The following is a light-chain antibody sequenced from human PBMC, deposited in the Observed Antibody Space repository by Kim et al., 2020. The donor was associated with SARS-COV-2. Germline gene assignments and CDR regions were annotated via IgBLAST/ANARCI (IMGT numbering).Light chain of an antibody. CDR1: QNVDIR. CDR2: DAS. V-gene: IGKV3-11*01. CDR3: QQRAHWPRT. Sequence: LSPGERATLSCRATQNVDIRLACFKQKPGQPPSLLIYDASNRAPGVPARFSGTGSGTDFTLAISSLEAEDFAVYYCQQRAHWPRTFGQGTRLEIK. J-gene: IGKJ5*01.